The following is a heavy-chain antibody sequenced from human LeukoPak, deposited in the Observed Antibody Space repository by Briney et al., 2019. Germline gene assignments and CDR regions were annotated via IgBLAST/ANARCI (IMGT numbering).Heavy chain of an antibody. CDR1: GFTFSSYA. CDR3: VKDFEDSSSWYLWIRSDYFDY. CDR2: ISSNGGST. Sequence: PGGSLRLSCAASGFTFSSYAMHWVRQAPGKGLEYVSAISSNGGSTYYADSVKGRFTISRDNSKNTLYLQMSRLRAEDTAVYYCVKDFEDSSSWYLWIRSDYFDYWGQGTLVTVSS. J-gene: IGHJ4*02. V-gene: IGHV3-64D*06. D-gene: IGHD6-13*01.